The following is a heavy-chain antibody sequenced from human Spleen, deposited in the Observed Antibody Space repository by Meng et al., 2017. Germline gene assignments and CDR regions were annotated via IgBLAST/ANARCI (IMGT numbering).Heavy chain of an antibody. CDR2: IPHRGSS. J-gene: IGHJ1*01. Sequence: QVQLLESGPGLVKPSQTLSLTCTVSGGSISSGDYYWSWIRQPPGKGLEWIGEIPHRGSSAYNPSLKSRVSMSIDKSKNQFSLKLTSVTAADTAVYHCLRGSGGSVWGQGTLVTVSS. CDR1: GGSISSGDYY. D-gene: IGHD3-10*01. V-gene: IGHV4-30-4*01. CDR3: LRGSGGSV.